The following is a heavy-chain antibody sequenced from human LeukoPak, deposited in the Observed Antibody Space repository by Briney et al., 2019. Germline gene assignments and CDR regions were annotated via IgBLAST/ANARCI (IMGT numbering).Heavy chain of an antibody. J-gene: IGHJ4*02. CDR2: INPNSGGT. Sequence: ASVKVSCKASGYTFTGYYTHWVRQAPGQGLEWMGWINPNSGGTNYAQKFQGRVTMTRDTSISIAYMELSRLRSDDTAVYYCARDRSRYSGYDLGYWGQGTLVTVSS. V-gene: IGHV1-2*02. D-gene: IGHD5-12*01. CDR3: ARDRSRYSGYDLGY. CDR1: GYTFTGYY.